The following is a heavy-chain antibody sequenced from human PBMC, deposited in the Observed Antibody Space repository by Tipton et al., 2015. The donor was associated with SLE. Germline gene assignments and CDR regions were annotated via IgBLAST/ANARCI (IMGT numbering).Heavy chain of an antibody. CDR3: AREVWPLNGGFRGWGFDL. CDR2: ISHSGST. J-gene: IGHJ3*01. D-gene: IGHD3-10*01. Sequence: TLSLTCDVSGGSFSGYYLNWIRQSPGKGLEWIGEISHSGSTNYNPSLQNRVTISVDTSKNQFSLKLSSVTAADTAVYYCAREVWPLNGGFRGWGFDLWGQGTMVTVSS. CDR1: GGSFSGYY. V-gene: IGHV4-34*01.